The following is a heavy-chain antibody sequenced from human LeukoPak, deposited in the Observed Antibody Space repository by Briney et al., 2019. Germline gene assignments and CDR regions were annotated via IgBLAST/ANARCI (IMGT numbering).Heavy chain of an antibody. V-gene: IGHV4-39*07. CDR3: ASECWGTRGSTNWFDP. CDR1: GGSISSSSYY. CDR2: INHSGST. J-gene: IGHJ5*02. Sequence: SETLSLTCTASGGSISSSSYYWGWIRQPPGEGREWIGEINHSGSTNYNPSLKRRATISVDTSKNQFSLKLSSVTAAAAAVYYCASECWGTRGSTNWFDPWGQGTLVTVSS. D-gene: IGHD1-14*01.